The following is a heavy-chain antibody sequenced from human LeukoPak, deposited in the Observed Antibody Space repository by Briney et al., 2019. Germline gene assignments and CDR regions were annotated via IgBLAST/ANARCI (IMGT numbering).Heavy chain of an antibody. V-gene: IGHV3-15*01. CDR3: TTGNY. Sequence: PGGSLRLSCAASGFIFSNAWMSWVRQAPGKRLEWVGRIKSKTDGGATDCAAPVKGRFTISRDDSKNTLHLQMNSLKSEDTAVYFCTTGNYWGQGTLVTVSS. CDR1: GFIFSNAW. CDR2: IKSKTDGGAT. J-gene: IGHJ4*02.